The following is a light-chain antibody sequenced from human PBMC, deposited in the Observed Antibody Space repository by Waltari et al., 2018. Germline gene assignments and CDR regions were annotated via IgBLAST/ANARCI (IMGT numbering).Light chain of an antibody. J-gene: IGLJ1*01. CDR2: DVS. CDR1: IRDLGGYSF. Sequence: QSARTQPASVSGSPGQSLTLPCTRSIRDLGGYSFVSWYQQHPGKAPKLMIYDVSHRPSGVSNRFSGSKSGNTASLTISGLQPEDEADYYCSSYTSIIPPFLFGTGTKVTVL. V-gene: IGLV2-14*01. CDR3: SSYTSIIPPFL.